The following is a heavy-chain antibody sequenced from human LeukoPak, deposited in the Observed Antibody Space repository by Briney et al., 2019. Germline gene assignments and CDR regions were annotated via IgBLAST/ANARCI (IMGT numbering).Heavy chain of an antibody. D-gene: IGHD1-1*01. Sequence: ASVSVSCKASGYRFSSSGITWVRQAPGQGPEWMGWISTVNGNSRYAQNFQGRVTLTTDTSTNTAHLELTSLRSDDTAIYYCARVRDSDNWWGAFDIWGQGTMATVSS. CDR3: ARVRDSDNWWGAFDI. CDR2: ISTVNGNS. CDR1: GYRFSSSG. V-gene: IGHV1-18*01. J-gene: IGHJ3*02.